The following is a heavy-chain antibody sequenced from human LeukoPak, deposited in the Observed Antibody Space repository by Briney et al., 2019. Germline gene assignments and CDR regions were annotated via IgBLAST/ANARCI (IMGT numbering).Heavy chain of an antibody. CDR2: IYPGDSDT. J-gene: IGHJ4*02. Sequence: GESLKISCKASGYSFTSYYIGWVRQMPGKGLEWMGIIYPGDSDTRYSPSFQGQVTISADKSISTAYPQWSSLKASDTAMYYCARGRDGYSFGFDYWGQGTLVTVSS. CDR3: ARGRDGYSFGFDY. CDR1: GYSFTSYY. D-gene: IGHD5-24*01. V-gene: IGHV5-51*01.